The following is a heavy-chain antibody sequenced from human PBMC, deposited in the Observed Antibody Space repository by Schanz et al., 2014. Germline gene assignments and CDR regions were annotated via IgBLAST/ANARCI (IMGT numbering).Heavy chain of an antibody. D-gene: IGHD5-12*01. CDR2: ISSSSIYT. V-gene: IGHV3-11*06. CDR1: GFTFSDYY. J-gene: IGHJ4*02. CDR3: AREGEWGYDPPRH. Sequence: QVQLVEYGGGLVQPGESLRLSCVVSGFTFSDYYMSWIRQAPGKGLEWVSYISSSSIYTNYADSVKGRFTISRDNAKNSLYLQMNSLRAEDTAVYYCAREGEWGYDPPRHWGQGTLVTVSS.